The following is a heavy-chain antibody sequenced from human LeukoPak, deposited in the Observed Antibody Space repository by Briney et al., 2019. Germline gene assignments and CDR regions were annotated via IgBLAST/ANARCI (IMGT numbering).Heavy chain of an antibody. CDR1: GGTFSSYA. Sequence: SVKVSCKASGGTFSSYAISWVRQAPGQGLEWMGGIIPIFGTANYAQKFQGRVTITADESTSTAYMELSSLRSEDTAVYYCASLSRSYYYDSSDQYFDYWGQGTLVTVSS. V-gene: IGHV1-69*13. D-gene: IGHD3-22*01. CDR3: ASLSRSYYYDSSDQYFDY. J-gene: IGHJ4*02. CDR2: IIPIFGTA.